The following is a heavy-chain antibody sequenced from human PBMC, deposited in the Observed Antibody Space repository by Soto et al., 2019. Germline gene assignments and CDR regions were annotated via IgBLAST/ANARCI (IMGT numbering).Heavy chain of an antibody. Sequence: EVQLVESGGGLVKPGGSLRLSCAASGFTFSSYSMNWVRQAPGKGLEWVSSISSGSSYIYYADSVKGRFTISRDNAKNSLYLQMNSLRAEDTAVYYCARDQIAVAMNGGFDYWGQGTLVTVSS. J-gene: IGHJ4*02. D-gene: IGHD6-19*01. V-gene: IGHV3-21*01. CDR1: GFTFSSYS. CDR3: ARDQIAVAMNGGFDY. CDR2: ISSGSSYI.